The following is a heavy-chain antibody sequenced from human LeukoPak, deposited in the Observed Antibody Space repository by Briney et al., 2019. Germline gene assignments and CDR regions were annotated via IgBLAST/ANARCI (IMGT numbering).Heavy chain of an antibody. D-gene: IGHD2-15*01. V-gene: IGHV4-39*01. J-gene: IGHJ4*02. CDR2: IYYSGST. Sequence: MASETLSLTCTVSGGSISSSSYYWGWIRQPPGKGREWIGIIYYSGSTYYNPSLKSRVTISVDTSKNQFSLKLSSVTAADTAVYYCARRVVVAATMIDYWGQGTLVTVSS. CDR1: GGSISSSSYY. CDR3: ARRVVVAATMIDY.